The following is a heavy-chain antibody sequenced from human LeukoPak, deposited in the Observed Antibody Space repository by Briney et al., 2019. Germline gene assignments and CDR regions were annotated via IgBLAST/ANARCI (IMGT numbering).Heavy chain of an antibody. J-gene: IGHJ4*02. D-gene: IGHD4-17*01. CDR3: AKKFRGTTVISGDYFDY. CDR2: MSSDGSKK. CDR1: GFTFSWYA. Sequence: GGSLRLSCAASGFTFSWYAMNWVRQPPGKGLEWVAVMSSDGSKKYYADSVKGRFTISRDNSKNTLYLQMNSLRAEDTAVYYCAKKFRGTTVISGDYFDYWGQGTLVTVSS. V-gene: IGHV3-30-3*02.